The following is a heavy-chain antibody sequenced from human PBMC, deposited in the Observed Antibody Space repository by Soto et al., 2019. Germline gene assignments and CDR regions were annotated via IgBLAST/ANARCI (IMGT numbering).Heavy chain of an antibody. J-gene: IGHJ6*02. D-gene: IGHD6-13*01. V-gene: IGHV4-59*01. Sequence: SETLSLTCTVSGGSISSYYWSWIRQPPGKGLEWIGYIYYSGSTNYNPSLKSRVTISVDTSKNQFSLKLSSVTAADTAVYYCARASSWYPPRYYYGMDVWGQGTTVTVSS. CDR1: GGSISSYY. CDR3: ARASSWYPPRYYYGMDV. CDR2: IYYSGST.